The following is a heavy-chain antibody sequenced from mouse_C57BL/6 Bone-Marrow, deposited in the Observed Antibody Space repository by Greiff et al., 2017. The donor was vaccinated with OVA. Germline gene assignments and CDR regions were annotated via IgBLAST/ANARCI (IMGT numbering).Heavy chain of an antibody. D-gene: IGHD1-1*01. CDR3: ARHRYGSRHWYFDV. CDR2: IWSDGST. V-gene: IGHV2-6-1*01. Sequence: QVQLKESGPGLVAPSQSLSITCTVSGFSLTSYGVHWVRQPPGKGLEWLVVIWSDGSTTYNSALKSRLSISKDNSKSQVFLKMNSLQTDDTAMYYCARHRYGSRHWYFDVWGTGTTVTVSS. CDR1: GFSLTSYG. J-gene: IGHJ1*03.